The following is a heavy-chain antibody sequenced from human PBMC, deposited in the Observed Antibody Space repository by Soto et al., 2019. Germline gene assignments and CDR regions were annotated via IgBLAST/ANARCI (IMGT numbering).Heavy chain of an antibody. D-gene: IGHD5-12*01. CDR3: ARHGGGYSGYDQKYFDL. Sequence: QLQLQESGPGLVKPSETLSLTCTVSGGSISSSSYYWGWIRQPPGKGLEWIGSIYYSGSTYYNPSLKSRVTIAVDTSKNQFSLKLSSVTAADTAVYYCARHGGGYSGYDQKYFDLWGRGTLVTVSS. CDR2: IYYSGST. V-gene: IGHV4-39*01. J-gene: IGHJ2*01. CDR1: GGSISSSSYY.